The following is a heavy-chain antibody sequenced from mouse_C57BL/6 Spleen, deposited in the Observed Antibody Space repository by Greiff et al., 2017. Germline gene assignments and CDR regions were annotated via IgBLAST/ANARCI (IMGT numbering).Heavy chain of an antibody. CDR2: ISGGSSTI. CDR1: GFTFSDYG. V-gene: IGHV5-17*01. CDR3: ARGTWFAY. J-gene: IGHJ3*01. Sequence: EVMLVESGGGLVKPGGSLKLSCAASGFTFSDYGMHWVRQAPEKGLEWVAYISGGSSTIYYADTVTGRFTISRDNAKNTLFLQMTSLRYEDTAMYHCARGTWFAYWGQGTLVTVSA.